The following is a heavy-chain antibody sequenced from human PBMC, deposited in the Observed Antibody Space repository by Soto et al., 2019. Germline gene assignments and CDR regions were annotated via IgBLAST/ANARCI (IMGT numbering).Heavy chain of an antibody. CDR2: LSAHNGNT. Sequence: QVHLVQSGAEVKKPGASVKVSCKGSGYTFTSYGITWVRQAPGQGLEWMGWLSAHNGNTDYAQKLQGRVTVTRDKSTSSAYMEWRSLIPVDTAVYYFARGRYGNYWGQAALVTISS. CDR1: GYTFTSYG. V-gene: IGHV1-18*01. D-gene: IGHD1-1*01. CDR3: ARGRYGNY. J-gene: IGHJ4*02.